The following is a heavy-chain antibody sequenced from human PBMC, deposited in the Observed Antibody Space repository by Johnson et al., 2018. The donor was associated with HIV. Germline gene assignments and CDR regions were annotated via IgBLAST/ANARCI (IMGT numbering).Heavy chain of an antibody. V-gene: IGHV3-73*01. CDR1: GFTFSGSA. CDR2: IRSKGNNYAT. D-gene: IGHD1-26*01. J-gene: IGHJ3*02. Sequence: VQLVESGGGLVQPGGSLKLACAASGFTFSGSALHWVRQASGKGLEWVGHIRSKGNNYATAYAASVKGRFTISRDNSKNTLYLQMNSLRAEDTAVYYCAREGRLGSYLGGVAFDIWGQGTMVTVSS. CDR3: AREGRLGSYLGGVAFDI.